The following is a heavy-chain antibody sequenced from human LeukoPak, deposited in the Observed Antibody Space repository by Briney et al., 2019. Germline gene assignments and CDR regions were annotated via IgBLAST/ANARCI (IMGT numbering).Heavy chain of an antibody. D-gene: IGHD1-1*01. J-gene: IGHJ6*02. V-gene: IGHV1-18*01. CDR3: ARDRRVQLEGEYYYGMDV. Sequence: ASVKVSRKASGYTFTSYGISWVRQAPGQGLEWMGWISAYNGNTNYAQKLQGRVTMTTDTSTSTAYMELRSLRSDDTAVYYCARDRRVQLEGEYYYGMDVWGQGTTVTVSS. CDR2: ISAYNGNT. CDR1: GYTFTSYG.